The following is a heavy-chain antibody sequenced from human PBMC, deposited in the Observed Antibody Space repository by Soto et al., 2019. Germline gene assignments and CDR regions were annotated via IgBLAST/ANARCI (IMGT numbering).Heavy chain of an antibody. J-gene: IGHJ4*02. CDR1: GFTFSSYG. D-gene: IGHD6-19*01. CDR2: ISHDGTNK. CDR3: ARVPWLSSGIDY. Sequence: QVPLVESGGGVVQPGRSLRLSCATSGFTFSSYGIHWVRQAPGKGLEWVGLISHDGTNKYYADSVKGRFTISRDNSNNTLFLHLNSLRAEDTALYYCARVPWLSSGIDYWGQGTLVTVSS. V-gene: IGHV3-30*03.